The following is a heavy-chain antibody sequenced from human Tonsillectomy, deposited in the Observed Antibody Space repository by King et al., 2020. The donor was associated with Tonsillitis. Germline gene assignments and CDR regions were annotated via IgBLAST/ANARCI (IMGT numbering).Heavy chain of an antibody. D-gene: IGHD3-10*01. Sequence: VQLVESGGGLVQPGGSLRLSCAASGFTVSSNYMSWVRQAPGEGLEWVSVMHTSGNTFYSDSVKGRFTIYGDNSKNTLYLQMNSLRAVDTAVYYCARERDRGYGNLDYWGQGTVVTVSS. J-gene: IGHJ4*02. CDR1: GFTVSSNY. V-gene: IGHV3-66*01. CDR2: MHTSGNT. CDR3: ARERDRGYGNLDY.